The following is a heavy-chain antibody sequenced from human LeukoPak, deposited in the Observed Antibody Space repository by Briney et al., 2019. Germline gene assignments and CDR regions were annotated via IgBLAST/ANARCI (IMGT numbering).Heavy chain of an antibody. CDR1: GFTFSSYG. CDR3: AKGNYDYVWGSHIPGAFDI. CDR2: ISYDGSNK. V-gene: IGHV3-30*18. D-gene: IGHD3-16*01. Sequence: GGSLRLSCAASGFTFSSYGMYWVRQAPGKGLEWVAVISYDGSNKYYADSVKGRFTISRDNSKNTLYLQMNSLRAEDTAVYYCAKGNYDYVWGSHIPGAFDIWGQGTMVTVSS. J-gene: IGHJ3*02.